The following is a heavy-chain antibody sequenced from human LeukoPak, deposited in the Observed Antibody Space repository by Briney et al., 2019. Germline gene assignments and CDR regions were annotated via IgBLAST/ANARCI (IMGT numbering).Heavy chain of an antibody. CDR3: AKEGRSTTPGY. D-gene: IGHD6-13*01. Sequence: PGGSLRLSCAASGFIFSSHGMHWVRQAPGKGLEWVAVISSDGSNKYYADSVKGRFIISGDNSKNTLYLQMNSLRAEDTAVYFCAKEGRSTTPGYWGQGTLVTVSS. CDR2: ISSDGSNK. V-gene: IGHV3-30*18. CDR1: GFIFSSHG. J-gene: IGHJ4*02.